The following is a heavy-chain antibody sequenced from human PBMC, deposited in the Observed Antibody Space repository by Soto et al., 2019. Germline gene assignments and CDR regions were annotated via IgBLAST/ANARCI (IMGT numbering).Heavy chain of an antibody. CDR1: GYTFSTYA. CDR2: LNGGTGQT. CDR3: ARGKGMEENYFYYGLDI. Sequence: QVQVVQSGAEVKKPGASVKVSCKASGYTFSTYAMHWVRQAPRQSLEWMGWLNGGTGQTRYSQKFQDRVIITRDTSASTGYMELSSLTSEDTAVYYCARGKGMEENYFYYGLDIWGQGTTVTVSS. J-gene: IGHJ6*02. D-gene: IGHD1-1*01. V-gene: IGHV1-3*01.